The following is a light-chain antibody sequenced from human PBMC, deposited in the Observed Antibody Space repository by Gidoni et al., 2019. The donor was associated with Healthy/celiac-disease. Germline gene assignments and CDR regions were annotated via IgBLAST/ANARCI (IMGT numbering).Light chain of an antibody. Sequence: DIQMTQSPSSLSASVGDRVTITCRASQTISSYLNWYQQKPGNAHKLLIYAASSLQSGVPSRFSGSGSWTDFTLTISSLQPEDFATYYCQQSYSTPELTFGGGTKVEIK. CDR1: QTISSY. CDR2: AAS. CDR3: QQSYSTPELT. V-gene: IGKV1-39*01. J-gene: IGKJ4*01.